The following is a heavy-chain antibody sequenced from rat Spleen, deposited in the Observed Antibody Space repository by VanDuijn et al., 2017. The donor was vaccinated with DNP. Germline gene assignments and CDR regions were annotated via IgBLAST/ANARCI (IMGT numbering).Heavy chain of an antibody. CDR3: ARLGTQGFAY. V-gene: IGHV3-3*01. Sequence: EVQLQESGPGLVKPSQSLSLTCSVTGYSITSGFGWNWIRKFPGNKLEWMGSMNSAGSTNYNPSLKSRISITRDTSKNQFFLQVNPVTTEDTATYYCARLGTQGFAYWGQGTLVTVSS. CDR2: MNSAGST. D-gene: IGHD1-5*01. CDR1: GYSITSGFG. J-gene: IGHJ3*01.